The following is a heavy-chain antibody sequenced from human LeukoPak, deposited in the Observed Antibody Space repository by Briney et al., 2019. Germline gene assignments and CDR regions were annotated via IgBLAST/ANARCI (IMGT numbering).Heavy chain of an antibody. Sequence: GGSLRLSCAASGFTFSDYYMSWIRQAPGKGLEWVSYISSSSSYTNYADSVKGRFTISRDNSKNTLYLQMNSLRAEDTAVYYCAKVFWPADYGDSPAWFDPWGQGTLVTVSS. D-gene: IGHD4-17*01. CDR3: AKVFWPADYGDSPAWFDP. CDR1: GFTFSDYY. CDR2: ISSSSSYT. J-gene: IGHJ5*02. V-gene: IGHV3-11*05.